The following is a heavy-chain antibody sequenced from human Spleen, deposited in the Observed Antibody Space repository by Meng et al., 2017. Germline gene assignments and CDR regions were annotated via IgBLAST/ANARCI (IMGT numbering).Heavy chain of an antibody. CDR3: ARNYYDSSVQH. CDR1: GYTFIDYH. Sequence: ASVKVSCKASGYTFIDYHFHWVRRAPGQGFEWMGIINPLGGSTSYAQKFQGRVTMTRDTSTSTVYMELSSLRSEDTAVYYCARNYYDSSVQHWGQGTLVTVSS. D-gene: IGHD3-22*01. J-gene: IGHJ1*01. CDR2: INPLGGST. V-gene: IGHV1-46*01.